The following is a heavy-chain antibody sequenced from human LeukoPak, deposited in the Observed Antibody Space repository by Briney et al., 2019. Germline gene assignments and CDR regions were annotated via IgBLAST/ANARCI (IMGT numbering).Heavy chain of an antibody. J-gene: IGHJ6*03. V-gene: IGHV4-39*07. D-gene: IGHD2-2*01. Sequence: SETLSLTCTVSGGSISSTTYYWGWIRLPPGKGLDWIGNIYYSGSTYDNPSLKSRVTISVDTSKNQFSLKLSSVIAADTAVYYCARTTEGYCSSASCFGFSYSYYMDVWGKGTTVTISS. CDR3: ARTTEGYCSSASCFGFSYSYYMDV. CDR1: GGSISSTTYY. CDR2: IYYSGST.